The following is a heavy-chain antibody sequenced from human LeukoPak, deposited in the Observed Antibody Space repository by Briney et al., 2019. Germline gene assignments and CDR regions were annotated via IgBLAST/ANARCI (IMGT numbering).Heavy chain of an antibody. J-gene: IGHJ4*02. D-gene: IGHD3-10*01. V-gene: IGHV3-15*01. Sequence: GGSLRLSCAASGFSISNDWMSWVRQAPGKGLEWVARVKSRSAGETTDYAAPVKGRFTISRDDSKNTLYLQMNSLKTEATAVYYCTLIQGWGSGSYYRDFWGQGTLVTVSS. CDR2: VKSRSAGETT. CDR3: TLIQGWGSGSYYRDF. CDR1: GFSISNDW.